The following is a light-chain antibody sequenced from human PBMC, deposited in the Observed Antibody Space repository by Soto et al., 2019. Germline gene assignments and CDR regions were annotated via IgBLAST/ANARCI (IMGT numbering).Light chain of an antibody. V-gene: IGKV3-20*01. CDR1: QTLSINS. J-gene: IGKJ3*01. CDR2: AAS. CDR3: QQYDGAPRT. Sequence: EIVLTQSPDTLSLSPGERATLFCRASQTLSINSLAWYQQKPGQAPRLLIYAASTRHTGIPDRFNGSGSGTDFALTINRLEPEDFAVYFCQQYDGAPRTFGPGTQVDVK.